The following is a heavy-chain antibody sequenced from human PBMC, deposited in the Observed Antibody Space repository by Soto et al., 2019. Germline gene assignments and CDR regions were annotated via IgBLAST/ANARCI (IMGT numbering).Heavy chain of an antibody. V-gene: IGHV3-7*03. Sequence: VQLMESGGGLVQPGGSLTLSCAASGFTFSNYWMSWVRQAPGMGLEWVANIKSDGSDKYYVDSVKGRFTISRDNTKNSLSLQMNSLRADDTAVYYCARDRYSSSLFDFWGQGTMVTVSS. CDR2: IKSDGSDK. CDR1: GFTFSNYW. D-gene: IGHD6-13*01. J-gene: IGHJ3*01. CDR3: ARDRYSSSLFDF.